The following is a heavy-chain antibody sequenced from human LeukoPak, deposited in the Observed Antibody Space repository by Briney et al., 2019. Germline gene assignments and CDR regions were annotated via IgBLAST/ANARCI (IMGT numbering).Heavy chain of an antibody. V-gene: IGHV1-69*04. J-gene: IGHJ6*02. CDR1: GYTFTSYG. CDR3: ARVLNPGYCSSTSCFFYYYGMDV. CDR2: IIPILGIA. Sequence: ASVKVSCKASGYTFTSYGISWVRQAPGQGLEWMGRIIPILGIANYAQKFQGRVTITADKSTSTAYMELSSLRSEDTAVYYCARVLNPGYCSSTSCFFYYYGMDVWGQGTTVTVSS. D-gene: IGHD2-2*01.